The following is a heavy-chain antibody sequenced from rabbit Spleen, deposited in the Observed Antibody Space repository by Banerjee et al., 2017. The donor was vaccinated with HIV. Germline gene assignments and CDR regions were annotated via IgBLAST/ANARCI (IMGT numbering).Heavy chain of an antibody. D-gene: IGHD8-1*01. CDR3: ARGDGSSNWSWNL. J-gene: IGHJ4*01. Sequence: QEQLVESGGGLVKPEGSLKLSCTASGFSFSSGQDMCWVRQAPGKGLEWIGCIGINNGGTWYASWAKGRFTISKASSTTVTLQLNSLTVADTAMYFCARGDGSSNWSWNLWGQGTLVTVS. V-gene: IGHV1S45*01. CDR2: IGINNGGT. CDR1: GFSFSSGQD.